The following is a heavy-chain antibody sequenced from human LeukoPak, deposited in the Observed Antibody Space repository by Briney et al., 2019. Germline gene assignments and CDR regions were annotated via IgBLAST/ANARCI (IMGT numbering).Heavy chain of an antibody. D-gene: IGHD1-26*01. CDR3: ARGDSGYYYGMDV. J-gene: IGHJ6*01. CDR1: GYTFTSYY. Sequence: ASVKVSCTASGYTFTSYYIHWVRQAPGQGLEWMGVLNPSGGSPIYPQKFQGRVTMTRDTSTSTVYMELSSLRSEDTAVYYCARGDSGYYYGMDVWGQGTTVTVSS. V-gene: IGHV1-46*01. CDR2: LNPSGGSP.